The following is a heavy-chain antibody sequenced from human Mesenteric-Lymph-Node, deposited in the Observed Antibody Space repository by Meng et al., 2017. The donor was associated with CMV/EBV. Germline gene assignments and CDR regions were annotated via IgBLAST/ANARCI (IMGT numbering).Heavy chain of an antibody. CDR1: GVTFNNYW. Sequence: GESLKISCVDSGVTFNNYWMNWVRQVPGKGLEWVSYISSSSSSMFYADSVRGRFTISRDNAKNSLYLQMNSLRAEDTGIYYCARDHYGGSVRTFDYWGLGTLVTVSS. D-gene: IGHD2-21*01. CDR2: ISSSSSSM. CDR3: ARDHYGGSVRTFDY. V-gene: IGHV3-48*04. J-gene: IGHJ4*02.